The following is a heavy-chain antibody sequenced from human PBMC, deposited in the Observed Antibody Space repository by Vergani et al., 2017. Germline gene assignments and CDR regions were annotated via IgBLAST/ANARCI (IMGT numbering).Heavy chain of an antibody. J-gene: IGHJ6*03. D-gene: IGHD4-23*01. V-gene: IGHV3-74*02. Sequence: ELQLMESGGGVVQPGGSLRLSCTASGFTFSNYWMQWVRQAPGKGLMWVSRINSDGDSTSYADSVKGRFTISRDNAKNSLYLQMNSLRAEDTAVYYCARGVTPDYYYYYMDVWGKGTTVTVSS. CDR1: GFTFSNYW. CDR2: INSDGDST. CDR3: ARGVTPDYYYYYMDV.